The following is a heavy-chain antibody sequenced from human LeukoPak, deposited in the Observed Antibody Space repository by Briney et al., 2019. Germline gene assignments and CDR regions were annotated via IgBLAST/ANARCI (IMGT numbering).Heavy chain of an antibody. CDR2: ISGSGDAT. J-gene: IGHJ4*02. V-gene: IGHV3-23*01. CDR3: ARRAGAYSHPYDY. Sequence: PGGSLRLSCATSGFTFHLFGMAWVRQAPGKGLEWVSTISGSGDATYYADSVKGRFTISRDNSKNTLYLQMNSLRAEDTAVYYCARRAGAYSHPYDYWGQGTLVTVSS. D-gene: IGHD4/OR15-4a*01. CDR1: GFTFHLFG.